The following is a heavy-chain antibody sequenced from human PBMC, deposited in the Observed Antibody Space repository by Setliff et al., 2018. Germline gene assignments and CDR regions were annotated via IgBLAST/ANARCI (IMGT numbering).Heavy chain of an antibody. D-gene: IGHD2-21*01. Sequence: GGSLRLSCAASGFTFSSYEMNWVRQAPGKGLEWVSYISGSGSSIFYADAVKGRFTISRDNAKNTLSRQMNTLKAEDTAVYYCTRDIVVFTDIDYYYSGMDVWGQGTAVTVSS. CDR1: GFTFSSYE. V-gene: IGHV3-48*03. J-gene: IGHJ6*02. CDR3: TRDIVVFTDIDYYYSGMDV. CDR2: ISGSGSSI.